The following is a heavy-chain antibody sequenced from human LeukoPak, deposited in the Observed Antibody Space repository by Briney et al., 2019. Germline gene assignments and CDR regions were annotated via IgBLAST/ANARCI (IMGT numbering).Heavy chain of an antibody. CDR1: GGSISSYY. J-gene: IGHJ4*02. V-gene: IGHV4-38-2*02. CDR2: INHSGST. Sequence: PSETLSLTCTVSGGSISSYYWSWIRQPPGKGLEWIGSINHSGSTYYNPSLKSRVTVSVDTSKNQVSLRLSSVTAADTAVYYCARVCSSGRCLDYWGQGTLVTVSS. CDR3: ARVCSSGRCLDY. D-gene: IGHD2-15*01.